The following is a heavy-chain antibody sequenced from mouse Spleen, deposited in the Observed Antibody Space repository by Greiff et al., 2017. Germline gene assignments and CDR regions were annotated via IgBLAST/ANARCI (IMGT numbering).Heavy chain of an antibody. V-gene: IGHV1-64*01. CDR1: GYTFTSYW. Sequence: VQLQQPGAELVKPGTSVKLSCKASGYTFTSYWMHWVKQRPGQGLEWIGMIYPSSGSTNYNEKFKSKATLTVDTSSSTAYMQLSSLTSEDSAVXDFAREVMGVSWFAYWGQGTLLTVS. CDR3: AREVMGVSWFAY. CDR2: IYPSSGST. J-gene: IGHJ3*01. D-gene: IGHD2-1*01.